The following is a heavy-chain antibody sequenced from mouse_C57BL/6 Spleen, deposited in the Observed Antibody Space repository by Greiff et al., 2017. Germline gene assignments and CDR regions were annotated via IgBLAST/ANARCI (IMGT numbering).Heavy chain of an antibody. Sequence: EVKVVESGGGLVKPGGPLKLSCAASGFTFSDYGMHWVRQAPEKGLEWVAYISSGSSTIYYADTVKGRFTISRDNAKNTLFLQMTSLRSEDTAMYYCAREEYYGSSFDYWGQGTTLTVSS. CDR3: AREEYYGSSFDY. J-gene: IGHJ2*01. CDR1: GFTFSDYG. D-gene: IGHD1-1*01. V-gene: IGHV5-17*01. CDR2: ISSGSSTI.